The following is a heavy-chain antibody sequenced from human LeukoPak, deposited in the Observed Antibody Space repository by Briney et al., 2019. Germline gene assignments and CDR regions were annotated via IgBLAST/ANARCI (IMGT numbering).Heavy chain of an antibody. V-gene: IGHV5-51*01. CDR1: GYSFTTYW. Sequence: GGSLRLSCKGSGYSFTTYWIGWVRQMPGKGLEWMGIIYPGDSGTRYSPSFQGQVTISADRSISTAYLQWSNLKASDTAMYYCARRSYDSYAFDIWGQGTMVTVSS. CDR3: ARRSYDSYAFDI. CDR2: IYPGDSGT. D-gene: IGHD3-22*01. J-gene: IGHJ3*02.